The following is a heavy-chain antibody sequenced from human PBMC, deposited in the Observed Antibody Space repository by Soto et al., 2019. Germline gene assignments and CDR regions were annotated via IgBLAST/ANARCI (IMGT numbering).Heavy chain of an antibody. CDR2: IYYSGST. D-gene: IGHD3-3*01. J-gene: IGHJ6*02. Sequence: QVQLQESGPGLVKPSETLSLTCTVSGGSISSYYWSWIRQPPGKGLEWIGYIYYSGSTNYNPSLKCRVTISVDTSKNQFSLKLSSVTAADTAVYYCARDRADFWSGYYYGMDVWGQGTTVTVSS. CDR3: ARDRADFWSGYYYGMDV. V-gene: IGHV4-59*01. CDR1: GGSISSYY.